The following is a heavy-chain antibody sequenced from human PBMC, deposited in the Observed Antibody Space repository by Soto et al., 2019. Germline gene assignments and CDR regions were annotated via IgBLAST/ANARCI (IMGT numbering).Heavy chain of an antibody. CDR1: GFTFSSYA. CDR2: ISGSGGST. D-gene: IGHD5-12*01. CDR3: AKDGGRWLQLYYFDY. Sequence: EVQLLESGGGLVQPGGSLRLSCAASGFTFSSYAMSWVRQAPGKGLEWVSAISGSGGSTYYADSVKGRFTISRDNSXSTLYLQMNSLRAEDTAVYYCAKDGGRWLQLYYFDYWGQGTLVTVSS. V-gene: IGHV3-23*01. J-gene: IGHJ4*02.